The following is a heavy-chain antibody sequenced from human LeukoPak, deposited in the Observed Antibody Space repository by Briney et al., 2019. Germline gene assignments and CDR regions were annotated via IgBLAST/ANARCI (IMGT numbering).Heavy chain of an antibody. Sequence: GGSLRLSCAASGFTLSSYWMHWVRQAPGKGKVWVSRINSDGSRIGYADSVKGRFTISIDNAKNTLYLQINSLTAEDTAVYYCVRQYVGAGLDYWGQGTLVTGSS. CDR2: INSDGSRI. CDR3: VRQYVGAGLDY. J-gene: IGHJ4*02. V-gene: IGHV3-74*01. CDR1: GFTLSSYW. D-gene: IGHD1-26*01.